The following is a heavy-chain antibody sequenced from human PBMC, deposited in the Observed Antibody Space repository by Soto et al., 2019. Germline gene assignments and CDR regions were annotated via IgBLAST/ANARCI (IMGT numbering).Heavy chain of an antibody. Sequence: QVQLVQSGAEVKKPGASVKVSCKASGYTFTGYYMHWVRQAPGQGLEWMGWINPNSGGTNYAQKFQGWVTMTRDTSLSTAYMELSRLRSDDTAVYYCARDLSPTELGLRNYYGMDVWGQGTTVTVSS. D-gene: IGHD7-27*01. CDR3: ARDLSPTELGLRNYYGMDV. J-gene: IGHJ6*02. CDR2: INPNSGGT. V-gene: IGHV1-2*04. CDR1: GYTFTGYY.